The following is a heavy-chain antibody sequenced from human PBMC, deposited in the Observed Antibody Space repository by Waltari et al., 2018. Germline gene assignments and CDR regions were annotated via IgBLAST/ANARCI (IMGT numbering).Heavy chain of an antibody. V-gene: IGHV4-34*01. CDR2: INHSGST. Sequence: QVQLQQWGGGLWKPSETLSLTCAVYGGSFSGYYWSWIRQPPGKGLEWIGEINHSGSTNYNPSLKSRVTISVDTSKNQFSLKLSSVTAADTAVYYCARGFGSGWSYYFDYWGQGTLVTVSS. CDR3: ARGFGSGWSYYFDY. D-gene: IGHD6-19*01. J-gene: IGHJ4*02. CDR1: GGSFSGYY.